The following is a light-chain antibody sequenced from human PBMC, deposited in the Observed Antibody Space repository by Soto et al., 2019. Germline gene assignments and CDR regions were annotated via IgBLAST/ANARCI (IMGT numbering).Light chain of an antibody. CDR1: QSVSNN. J-gene: IGKJ5*01. Sequence: EIVMTQSPATLSVSPGERATLSCRASQSVSNNLAWFQQKPGQAPRLLIYGASTRATGIPARFNGSGSGTEFTLTISSLQSEDFAVYYCQQYNNRPPITFGQGTRLEIK. V-gene: IGKV3-15*01. CDR2: GAS. CDR3: QQYNNRPPIT.